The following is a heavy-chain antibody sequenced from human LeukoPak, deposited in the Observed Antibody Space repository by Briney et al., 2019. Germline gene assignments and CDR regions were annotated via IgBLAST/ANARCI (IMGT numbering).Heavy chain of an antibody. CDR2: ISSSGSTI. CDR3: ARADRPYYDILTGYFPLYYFDY. Sequence: GGSLRLSCAASGFPFSSYEMNWVRQAPGKGLEWVSYISSSGSTIYYADSVKGRFTISRDNAKTSLYLQMTSLRAEETAVYYCARADRPYYDILTGYFPLYYFDYWGQGTLVTVSS. J-gene: IGHJ4*02. V-gene: IGHV3-48*03. D-gene: IGHD3-9*01. CDR1: GFPFSSYE.